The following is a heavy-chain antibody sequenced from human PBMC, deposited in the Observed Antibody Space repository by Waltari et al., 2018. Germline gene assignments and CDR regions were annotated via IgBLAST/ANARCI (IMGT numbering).Heavy chain of an antibody. D-gene: IGHD1-26*01. Sequence: QVQLQESGPGLVKPSQTLSLTCTVSGVSISSSDHYWSWIRQPPGKGLEWIGYIYYSGSAYYNPSLKIRVTISVDTSKNQFSLNLSSVTAADTAVYYCASEVGATEAADSWGQGTLVTVSS. CDR1: GVSISSSDHY. CDR3: ASEVGATEAADS. CDR2: IYYSGSA. J-gene: IGHJ4*02. V-gene: IGHV4-30-4*01.